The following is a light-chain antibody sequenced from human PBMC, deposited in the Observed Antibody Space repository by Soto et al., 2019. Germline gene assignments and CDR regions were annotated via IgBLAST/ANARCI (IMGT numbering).Light chain of an antibody. J-gene: IGKJ2*01. Sequence: DIQMTQSPSSLSASVGDRVTITCQASQDISNYLNWYQQKPGKAPKILIYDASNFETGVPSRFSGSGSGTDFTFTISSLQAEDIAIYYCQQYDNLPRYTFGQGTKLEIK. CDR3: QQYDNLPRYT. V-gene: IGKV1-33*01. CDR2: DAS. CDR1: QDISNY.